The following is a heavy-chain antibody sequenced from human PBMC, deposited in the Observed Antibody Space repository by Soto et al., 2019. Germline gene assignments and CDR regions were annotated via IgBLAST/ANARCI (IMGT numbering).Heavy chain of an antibody. V-gene: IGHV1-3*01. CDR1: GYTFTSYA. D-gene: IGHD2-2*01. CDR2: INAGNGNT. Sequence: ASVKVSCKASGYTFTSYAMHWVRQAPGQRLEWMGWINAGNGNTKYSQKFQGRVTITRDTSASTAYMELSSLRSEDTAVYYCARGFWLHGPAANYYYYYMDVWGKGTTVSLS. J-gene: IGHJ6*03. CDR3: ARGFWLHGPAANYYYYYMDV.